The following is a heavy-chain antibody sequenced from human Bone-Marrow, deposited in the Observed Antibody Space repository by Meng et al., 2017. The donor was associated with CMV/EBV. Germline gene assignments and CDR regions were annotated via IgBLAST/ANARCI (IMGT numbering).Heavy chain of an antibody. Sequence: GGSLRLSCAASGFTFSSYSMHWVRQAPGKGLEWVAFIRYDGSNKYYADSVKGRFTISRDNAKNSLYLQMNSLRAEDTAVYYCARSLEELLRADYWGQGTLVTVSS. CDR2: IRYDGSNK. V-gene: IGHV3-30*02. D-gene: IGHD1-26*01. CDR3: ARSLEELLRADY. CDR1: GFTFSSYS. J-gene: IGHJ4*02.